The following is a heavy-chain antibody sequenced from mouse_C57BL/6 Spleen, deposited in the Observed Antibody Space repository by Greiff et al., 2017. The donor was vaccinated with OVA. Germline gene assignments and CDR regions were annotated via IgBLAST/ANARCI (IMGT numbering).Heavy chain of an antibody. Sequence: QVQLKQSGTELVKPGASVKLSCKASGYTFTSYWMHWVKQRPGQGLEWIGNINPSNGGTNYNEKFKSKATLTVDKSSSTAYMQLSSLTSEDSAVYYCARSYYGNYGFAYWGQGTLVTVSA. CDR1: GYTFTSYW. CDR3: ARSYYGNYGFAY. CDR2: INPSNGGT. J-gene: IGHJ3*01. D-gene: IGHD2-10*01. V-gene: IGHV1-53*01.